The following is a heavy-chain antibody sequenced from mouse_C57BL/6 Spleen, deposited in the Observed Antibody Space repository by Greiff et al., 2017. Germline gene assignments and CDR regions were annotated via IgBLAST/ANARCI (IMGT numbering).Heavy chain of an antibody. CDR2: IDPSDSYT. Sequence: VQLQQPGAELVRPGTSVKLSCKASGYTFTSYWMHWVKQRPGQGLEWIGVIDPSDSYTNYNQKFKGKATLTVDTSSSTAYMQLSSLTSEDSAVYYCARGGGDYHAWFAYWGQGTLVTVSA. V-gene: IGHV1-59*01. CDR1: GYTFTSYW. D-gene: IGHD2-13*01. CDR3: ARGGGDYHAWFAY. J-gene: IGHJ3*01.